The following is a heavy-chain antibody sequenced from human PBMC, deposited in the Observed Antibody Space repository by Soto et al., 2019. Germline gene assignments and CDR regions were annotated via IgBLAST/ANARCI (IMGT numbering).Heavy chain of an antibody. J-gene: IGHJ4*02. CDR3: TREGPSFFFEY. V-gene: IGHV3-48*02. Sequence: EVQLVESGGGLVQPGGSLRLSCAASGFTFSTYRMSWVRQAPGKGLEWVSYITTTSSTMYYADSVKGRFTISRENAKNSLDLQMNSLGDEDTAVYYCTREGPSFFFEYWGQGILVTVSS. CDR1: GFTFSTYR. CDR2: ITTTSSTM.